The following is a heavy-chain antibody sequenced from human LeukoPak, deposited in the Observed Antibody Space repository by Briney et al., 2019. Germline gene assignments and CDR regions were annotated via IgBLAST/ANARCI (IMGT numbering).Heavy chain of an antibody. V-gene: IGHV4-34*01. CDR2: INHSGST. Sequence: SETLSLTCAAYGGSFSGYYWSWIRQPPGKGLEWIGEINHSGSTNYNPSLKSRVTISVDTSKNQFSLKLSSVTAADTAVYYCARTVGGYDFWSGYYRQAYFDYWGQGTLVTVSS. J-gene: IGHJ4*02. CDR1: GGSFSGYY. CDR3: ARTVGGYDFWSGYYRQAYFDY. D-gene: IGHD3-3*01.